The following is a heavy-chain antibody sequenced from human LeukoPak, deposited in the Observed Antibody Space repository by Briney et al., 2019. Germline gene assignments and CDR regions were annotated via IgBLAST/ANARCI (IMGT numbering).Heavy chain of an antibody. J-gene: IGHJ6*02. Sequence: SETLSLTCTVSGGSISSYYWSWIRQPPGKGLEWIGYIYYSGSTYYNPSLKSRVTISVDTSKNQFSLKLSSVTAADTAVYYCARDLIGQATYYYYGMDVWGQGTTVTVSS. CDR1: GGSISSYY. V-gene: IGHV4-59*12. D-gene: IGHD2/OR15-2a*01. CDR2: IYYSGST. CDR3: ARDLIGQATYYYYGMDV.